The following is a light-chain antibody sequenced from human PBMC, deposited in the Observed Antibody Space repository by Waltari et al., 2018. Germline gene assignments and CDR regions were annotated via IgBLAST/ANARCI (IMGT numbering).Light chain of an antibody. Sequence: QSALTQPASVSGSPGQSITISCTGTSSDAGGYNYVSWYQQHPGKAPKLMIYDVSNRPSGVSKPFSGSKSGNPASLTISGLQAEDEADYYCSSYTSSSLWVFGGGTKLTVL. CDR2: DVS. CDR3: SSYTSSSLWV. CDR1: SSDAGGYNY. V-gene: IGLV2-14*01. J-gene: IGLJ3*02.